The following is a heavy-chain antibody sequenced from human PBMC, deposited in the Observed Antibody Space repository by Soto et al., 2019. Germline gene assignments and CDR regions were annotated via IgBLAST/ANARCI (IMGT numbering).Heavy chain of an antibody. Sequence: GGSLRLSCAASGFSFTTYAMHWFRQAPGKGLEWVAVISDDGSIKYYADSVKGRFTISRDNSKNTFYLQMNSLRGDDTALYYCARAIETAMDPCDYWGQGALVTVSS. CDR2: ISDDGSIK. D-gene: IGHD5-18*01. J-gene: IGHJ4*02. CDR3: ARAIETAMDPCDY. CDR1: GFSFTTYA. V-gene: IGHV3-30-3*01.